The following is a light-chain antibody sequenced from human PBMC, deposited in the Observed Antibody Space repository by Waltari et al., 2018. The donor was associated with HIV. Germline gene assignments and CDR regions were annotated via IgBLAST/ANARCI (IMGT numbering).Light chain of an antibody. CDR1: QTITNNY. CDR3: QQYGNAPFT. V-gene: IGKV3-20*01. CDR2: GAS. J-gene: IGKJ3*01. Sequence: EIVLTQSPGTLSLSPGERATLSCRASQTITNNYLAWHQQKPGQAPRLLIDGASSRATGIPDFTLTISRLDPEDFAVYYCQQYGNAPFTFGPGTKVDMK.